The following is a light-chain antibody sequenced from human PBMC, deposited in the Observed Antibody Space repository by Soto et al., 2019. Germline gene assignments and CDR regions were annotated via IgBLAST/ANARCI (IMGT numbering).Light chain of an antibody. J-gene: IGKJ1*01. V-gene: IGKV3-15*01. CDR2: GAS. CDR3: QQYNNWPPART. CDR1: QSVSSN. Sequence: EIVMTQSPATLSVSPGERATLSCRASQSVSSNLAWYQQKPGQAPRLLIYGASTRATGIPARFSGSGSGTEFTLTISSLQSEDFAVYYCQQYNNWPPARTLGQGTKVEIK.